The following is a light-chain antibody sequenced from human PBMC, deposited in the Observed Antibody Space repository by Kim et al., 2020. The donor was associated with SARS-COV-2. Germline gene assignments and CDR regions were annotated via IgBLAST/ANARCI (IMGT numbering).Light chain of an antibody. CDR1: KLGDKY. CDR2: QDT. V-gene: IGLV3-1*01. Sequence: VSPGQTATITCSGDKLGDKYVFWYQQKPGRSPVVVIYQDTKRPSGIPERFSGSNSGNSATLTISGTQAMDEADYYCQAWDSNTPYVFGTGTKVTVL. J-gene: IGLJ1*01. CDR3: QAWDSNTPYV.